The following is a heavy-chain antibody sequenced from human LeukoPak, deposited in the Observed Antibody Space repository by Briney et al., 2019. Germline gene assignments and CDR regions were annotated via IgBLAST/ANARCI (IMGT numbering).Heavy chain of an antibody. CDR1: GFTFSSYA. CDR3: ARDAGGSTVTTSDFDY. Sequence: PGGSLRLSCAALGFTFSSYAMHWVRQAPGKGLEWVADISYDGSNKYYADSVKARFTISRDNSKNTLYLQMNSLRAEDTAVSYCARDAGGSTVTTSDFDYWGQGTLVTVSS. CDR2: ISYDGSNK. D-gene: IGHD4-17*01. V-gene: IGHV3-30-3*01. J-gene: IGHJ4*02.